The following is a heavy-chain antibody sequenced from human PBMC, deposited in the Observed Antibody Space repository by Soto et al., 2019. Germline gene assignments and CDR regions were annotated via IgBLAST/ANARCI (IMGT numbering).Heavy chain of an antibody. Sequence: SETLSLTCAVYGGSFSGYYWSWIRQPPGKGLEWIGEINHSGSANYNPSLKSRVTISVDTSKNQFSLKLSSVTAADTAVYYCARATLLYSSSEIDYWGQGTLVTVSS. J-gene: IGHJ4*02. CDR3: ARATLLYSSSEIDY. V-gene: IGHV4-34*01. D-gene: IGHD6-13*01. CDR1: GGSFSGYY. CDR2: INHSGSA.